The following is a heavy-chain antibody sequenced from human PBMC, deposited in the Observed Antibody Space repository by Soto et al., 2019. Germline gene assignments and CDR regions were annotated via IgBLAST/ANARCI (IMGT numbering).Heavy chain of an antibody. CDR3: AIYGDYDGFDY. V-gene: IGHV1-18*01. Sequence: ASVNVSCKASGYTFTSYGISWVRQAPGQGLEWMGWISAYNGNTNYAQKLQGRVTMTTDTSTSTAYMELRRLRSDDTAVYYCAIYGDYDGFDYWGQGTLVTVSS. CDR1: GYTFTSYG. CDR2: ISAYNGNT. D-gene: IGHD4-17*01. J-gene: IGHJ4*02.